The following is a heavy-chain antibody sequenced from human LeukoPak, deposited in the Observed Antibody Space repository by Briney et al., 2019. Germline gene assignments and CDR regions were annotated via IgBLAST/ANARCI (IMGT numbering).Heavy chain of an antibody. CDR3: AKDFRIGYSAHFDY. V-gene: IGHV3-23*01. Sequence: GGSLRLSCTASGSTFNTYAMSWVRQAPGRGLEWVSVIGESGGGTYYADSVKGRFTISRDSSKNTLYLQMNSLRAEDTAVYYCAKDFRIGYSAHFDYWGQGALVTVSS. J-gene: IGHJ4*02. CDR1: GSTFNTYA. D-gene: IGHD2-21*01. CDR2: IGESGGGT.